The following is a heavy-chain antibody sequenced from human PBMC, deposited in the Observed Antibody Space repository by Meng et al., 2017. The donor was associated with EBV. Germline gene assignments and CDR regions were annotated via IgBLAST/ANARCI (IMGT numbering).Heavy chain of an antibody. J-gene: IGHJ4*02. CDR2: LIPMVGAP. Sequence: QGQLLQSGAEGKKPGSSVKVSCRTSGGTFRSDAVSWGRQAPGQGLEWMGGLIPMVGAPHYAQKFQGRVTIIADESTSTHSMELNSLRSEDTAMYYCASESGRGFTPDYWGQGTLVTVSS. D-gene: IGHD3-10*01. CDR3: ASESGRGFTPDY. V-gene: IGHV1-69*01. CDR1: GGTFRSDA.